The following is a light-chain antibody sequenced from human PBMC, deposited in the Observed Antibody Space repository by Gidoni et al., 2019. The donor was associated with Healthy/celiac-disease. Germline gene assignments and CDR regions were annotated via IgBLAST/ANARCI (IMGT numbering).Light chain of an antibody. V-gene: IGLV1-40*01. CDR2: GNS. J-gene: IGLJ2*01. CDR3: QSYDSSLSGV. CDR1: SPNIGAGYD. Sequence: PGQRVTISCTGSSPNIGAGYDVHWYQQLPGTAPKLLIYGNSNRPSGVPDRFSGSKSGTSASLAITGLQAEDEADYYCQSYDSSLSGVFGGGTKLTVL.